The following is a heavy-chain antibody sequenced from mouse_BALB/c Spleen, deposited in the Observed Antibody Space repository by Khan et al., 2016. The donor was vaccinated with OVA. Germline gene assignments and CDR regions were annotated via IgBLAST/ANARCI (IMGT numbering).Heavy chain of an antibody. V-gene: IGHV5-17*02. CDR1: GFTFISYG. D-gene: IGHD1-1*01. CDR2: ISSDSNTI. Sequence: EVQLVESGGGLVQSGGSRKLSCAASGFTFISYGMHWIRQAPEKGLEWVAYISSDSNTIYYADTVKGRFTISRDNPKNTLFLQMTSLRSGDTAMYFCATSYFYGYYFDYWGQGTTLTVSS. CDR3: ATSYFYGYYFDY. J-gene: IGHJ2*01.